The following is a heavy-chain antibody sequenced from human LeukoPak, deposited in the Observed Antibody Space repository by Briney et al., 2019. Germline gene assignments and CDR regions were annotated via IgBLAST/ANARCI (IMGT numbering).Heavy chain of an antibody. V-gene: IGHV4-4*09. D-gene: IGHD3-3*02. CDR1: GGSMSDHY. CDR2: IYATGST. J-gene: IGHJ6*03. CDR3: ARHFRRDYPDSGSSQYFHYIDV. Sequence: PSGTLSLTCAVSGGSMSDHYWSWIRQSPGMTLEWIGYIYATGSTNYNPSLKSRVSISVDTSKNHFSLRLTSVTAADTAVYYCARHFRRDYPDSGSSQYFHYIDVWGKGTTVTVSS.